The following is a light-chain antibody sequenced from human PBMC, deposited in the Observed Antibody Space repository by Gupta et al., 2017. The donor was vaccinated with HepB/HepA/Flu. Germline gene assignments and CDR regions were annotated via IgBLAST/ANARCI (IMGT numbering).Light chain of an antibody. CDR3: EQDGSSPCT. J-gene: IGKJ1*01. Sequence: EIVLTLSPGTLSLSPGERATLSCRASQSVNSIYFAWYQQKPGQAPRLLIFGVSTRATGVPDRFSGSGSGTDFTLTISRREPEDFAVYYCEQDGSSPCTFGQGTKVEIK. V-gene: IGKV3-20*01. CDR2: GVS. CDR1: QSVNSIY.